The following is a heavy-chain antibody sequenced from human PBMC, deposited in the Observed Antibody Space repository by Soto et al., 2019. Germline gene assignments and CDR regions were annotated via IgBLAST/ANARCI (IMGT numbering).Heavy chain of an antibody. D-gene: IGHD3-3*01. J-gene: IGHJ4*02. V-gene: IGHV3-53*02. Sequence: EVQLVETGGGLIQPGGSLRLSCAASGFTVSSNYMSWVRQAPGKGLEWVSVIYSGGSTYYADSVKGRFTISRDNSKNTLYLQMNSLRAEDTAVYYCARVSSPNFGVAWYFDYWGQGTLVTVSS. CDR2: IYSGGST. CDR3: ARVSSPNFGVAWYFDY. CDR1: GFTVSSNY.